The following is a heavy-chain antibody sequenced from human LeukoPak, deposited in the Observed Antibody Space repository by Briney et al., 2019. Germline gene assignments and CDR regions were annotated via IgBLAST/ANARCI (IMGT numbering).Heavy chain of an antibody. V-gene: IGHV5-51*01. J-gene: IGHJ4*02. CDR3: ARGGPTVTRALGY. D-gene: IGHD4-17*01. CDR2: IYPGDSDT. Sequence: GESLKISCKGSGYSFTTYWIAWVRQMPGKGLEWMGIIYPGDSDTRYSPSFQGQVTISADKSISTAYLQWSSLKASDTAMYYCARGGPTVTRALGYWGQGTLVTVSS. CDR1: GYSFTTYW.